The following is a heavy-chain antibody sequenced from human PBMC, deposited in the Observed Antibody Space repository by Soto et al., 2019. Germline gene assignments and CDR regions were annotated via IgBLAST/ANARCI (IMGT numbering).Heavy chain of an antibody. D-gene: IGHD3-22*01. CDR3: ARANYDSSGYYIDY. J-gene: IGHJ4*02. CDR2: IYCSGST. Sequence: SETLSLTCSVSGDSIRNLYWSWIRQPLGKGLEWIGYIYCSGSTYYNPSLKSRLTMSVDTSKNQFSLKLSSVTAADTAVYYCARANYDSSGYYIDYWGQGTLVTVSS. CDR1: GDSIRNLY. V-gene: IGHV4-59*11.